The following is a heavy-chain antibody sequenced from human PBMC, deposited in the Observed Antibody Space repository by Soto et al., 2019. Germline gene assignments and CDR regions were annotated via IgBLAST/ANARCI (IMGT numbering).Heavy chain of an antibody. Sequence: GASVKVSCKASGDTFSSYAISCVRQAPGQGLEWMGGIIPIFGTANYAQKFQGRVTITADESTSTAYMELSSLRSEDTAVYYCASSYGSGYRAFDYWGQGALVTVSS. V-gene: IGHV1-69*13. CDR2: IIPIFGTA. CDR1: GDTFSSYA. J-gene: IGHJ4*02. D-gene: IGHD3-10*01. CDR3: ASSYGSGYRAFDY.